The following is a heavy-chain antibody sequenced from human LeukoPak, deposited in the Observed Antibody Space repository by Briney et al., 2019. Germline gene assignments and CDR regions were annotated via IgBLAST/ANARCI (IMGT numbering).Heavy chain of an antibody. V-gene: IGHV1-69*05. CDR2: IIPIFGTA. CDR1: GGTFSSYA. D-gene: IGHD2-15*01. CDR3: ARTPPYCFGGSCYLNY. Sequence: ASVKVSCKASGGTFSSYAISWVRQAPGQGLEWMGGIIPIFGTANYAQKFQGRVTITTDESTSTAYMELSSLRSDDTAVYYCARTPPYCFGGSCYLNYWGQGSLVTVSS. J-gene: IGHJ4*02.